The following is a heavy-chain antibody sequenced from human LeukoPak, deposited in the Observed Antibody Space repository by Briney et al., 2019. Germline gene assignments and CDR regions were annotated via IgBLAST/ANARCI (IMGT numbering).Heavy chain of an antibody. J-gene: IGHJ4*02. D-gene: IGHD2-2*02. CDR3: AKRTWGPCSSPSCYTQAFDY. V-gene: IGHV4-59*01. Sequence: NASETLSLTCTVSGGSISSYYWSWIRQPPGKGLEWIGYIYYSGSTNYNPSLKSRVTISVDTSKNQFSLKLSSVTAADTAVYYCAKRTWGPCSSPSCYTQAFDYWGQGSLVTVSS. CDR2: IYYSGST. CDR1: GGSISSYY.